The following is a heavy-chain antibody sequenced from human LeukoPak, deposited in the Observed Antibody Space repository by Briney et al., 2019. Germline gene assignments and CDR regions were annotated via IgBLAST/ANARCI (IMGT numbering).Heavy chain of an antibody. Sequence: GGSLRLSCAASGFTFSSYGMHWVRQAPGKGLEWVAVISYDGSNKYYADSVKGRFTISRDNSKNTLYLQMNSLRAEDTAVYYCAKDDVGYCSSTSCRAYFDYWGQGTQVTVSS. D-gene: IGHD2-2*01. V-gene: IGHV3-30*18. J-gene: IGHJ4*02. CDR2: ISYDGSNK. CDR3: AKDDVGYCSSTSCRAYFDY. CDR1: GFTFSSYG.